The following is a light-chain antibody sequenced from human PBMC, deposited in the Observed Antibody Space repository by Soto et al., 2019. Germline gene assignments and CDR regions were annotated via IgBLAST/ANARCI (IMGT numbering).Light chain of an antibody. CDR1: QDISNY. Sequence: DLQMTQSPSSLSASVGDRVTITCQASQDISNYLNWYQQKPGKAPKLLIYDASNLETGVPSRFSGSGSVTDFTFTISSLQPEDIATYYCQQYDNLPPFGQGTRLEIK. J-gene: IGKJ5*01. CDR3: QQYDNLPP. V-gene: IGKV1-33*01. CDR2: DAS.